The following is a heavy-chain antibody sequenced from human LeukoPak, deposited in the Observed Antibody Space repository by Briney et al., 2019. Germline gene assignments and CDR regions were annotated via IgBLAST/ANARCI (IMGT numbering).Heavy chain of an antibody. CDR2: IYYSGST. Sequence: SETLSLTCTVSGGSISSYYWSWIRQPPGKGLEWIGYIYYSGSTNYNPSLKSRATISVDTSKNQCSLKLSSVTAADTAVYYCARQPVLRYSPENYYYGMDVWGQGTTVTVSS. V-gene: IGHV4-59*08. CDR1: GGSISSYY. D-gene: IGHD3-9*01. J-gene: IGHJ6*02. CDR3: ARQPVLRYSPENYYYGMDV.